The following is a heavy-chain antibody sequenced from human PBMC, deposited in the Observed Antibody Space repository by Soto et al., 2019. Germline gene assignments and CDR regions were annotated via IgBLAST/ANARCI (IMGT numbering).Heavy chain of an antibody. D-gene: IGHD1-1*01. CDR1: GGSSSGYY. CDR2: INPTGGT. CDR3: ARTRATPASRNLDY. Sequence: SETLSLTCAVYGGSSSGYYWSWVRQSPGKGLEWIGEINPTGGTNYNPSLKSRVTISVDTSKDQFSLQLSSVTAADTAVYYCARTRATPASRNLDYWGQGTLVTVSS. V-gene: IGHV4-34*01. J-gene: IGHJ4*02.